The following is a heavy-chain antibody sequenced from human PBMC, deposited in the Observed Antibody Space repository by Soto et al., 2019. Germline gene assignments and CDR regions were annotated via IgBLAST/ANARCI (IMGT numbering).Heavy chain of an antibody. V-gene: IGHV3-33*08. D-gene: IGHD2-21*01. CDR1: GFPFSNYG. J-gene: IGHJ4*02. CDR2: VWYDGSNK. CDR3: ARDGANTYLPDY. Sequence: PGGSLRLSCAASGFPFSNYGMHWVRQAPGKGLEWVAVVWYDGSNKAYADSVKGRFTISRDNSKNTLYPQMNSLRVEDTAVYSCARDGANTYLPDYWGQGTLVTVSS.